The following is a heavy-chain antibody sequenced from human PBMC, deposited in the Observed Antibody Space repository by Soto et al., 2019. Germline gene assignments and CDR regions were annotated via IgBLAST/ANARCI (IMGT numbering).Heavy chain of an antibody. D-gene: IGHD2-8*02. CDR2: IIPIFGTA. J-gene: IGHJ4*02. CDR1: GGTFSSYA. Sequence: QVQLVQSGAEVKKPGSSVKVSCKASGGTFSSYAISWVRQAPGQGLEWMGGIIPIFGTANYAQKFQGRVTITADESTSTAYMDLSSLRSEDRAVYYCARSLVVPRHYYFDYWGQGTLVTVSS. CDR3: ARSLVVPRHYYFDY. V-gene: IGHV1-69*01.